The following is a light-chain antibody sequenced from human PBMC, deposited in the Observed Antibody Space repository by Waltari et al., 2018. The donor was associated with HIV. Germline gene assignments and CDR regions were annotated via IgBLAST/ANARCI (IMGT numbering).Light chain of an antibody. Sequence: QSALTQPASVSGSPGQSITMSCTGTRSDVGRYDLVSWYQPFPGKAPKLIIFEVTQRPSGISTRFSGSKSGSTASLTISGLQAEDEADYFCCSYAGPHPLVFGGGTKLTVL. CDR2: EVT. CDR3: CSYAGPHPLV. CDR1: RSDVGRYDL. V-gene: IGLV2-23*02. J-gene: IGLJ2*01.